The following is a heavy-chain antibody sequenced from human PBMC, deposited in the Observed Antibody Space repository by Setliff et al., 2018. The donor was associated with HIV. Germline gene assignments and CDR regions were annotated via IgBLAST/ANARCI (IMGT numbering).Heavy chain of an antibody. CDR1: TFLVTGYN. CDR3: ARDKTGDLWYFDS. CDR2: INPNNGGT. Sequence: ASVKVSCKALTFLVTGYNIHWVRLAPGHGPEWLGRINPNNGGTDYAQKFQGRVTMSLDTSTNTIYLELKGLTSDDTAVYYCARDKTGDLWYFDSWGQGTLVTVSS. J-gene: IGHJ4*02. V-gene: IGHV1-2*06. D-gene: IGHD7-27*01.